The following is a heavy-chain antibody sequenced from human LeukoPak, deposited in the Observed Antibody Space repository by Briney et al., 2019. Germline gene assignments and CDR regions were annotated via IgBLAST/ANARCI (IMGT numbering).Heavy chain of an antibody. Sequence: PGRSLRLSCAASGFTFSSYGMHWVRQAPGKGLEWVAVISYDGSNKYYADSVKGRFTISRDNSKNTLYLQMNSLRAEDTAVYYCAKVLPITIFGVVTPPDYWGQGALVTVSS. CDR2: ISYDGSNK. V-gene: IGHV3-30*18. CDR3: AKVLPITIFGVVTPPDY. D-gene: IGHD3-3*01. J-gene: IGHJ4*02. CDR1: GFTFSSYG.